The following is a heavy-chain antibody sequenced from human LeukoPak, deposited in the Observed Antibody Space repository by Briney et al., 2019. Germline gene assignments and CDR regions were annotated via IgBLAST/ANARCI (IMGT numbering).Heavy chain of an antibody. J-gene: IGHJ5*02. Sequence: SETLSLTCTVSGGSISSSSYYWGWIRQPPGKGLEWIGYIYYSGSTNYNPSLKSRVTISVDTSKNQFSLKLSSVTAADTAVYYCARAAEGNWFDPWGQGTLVTVSS. V-gene: IGHV4-61*05. CDR2: IYYSGST. CDR1: GGSISSSSYY. CDR3: ARAAEGNWFDP. D-gene: IGHD6-25*01.